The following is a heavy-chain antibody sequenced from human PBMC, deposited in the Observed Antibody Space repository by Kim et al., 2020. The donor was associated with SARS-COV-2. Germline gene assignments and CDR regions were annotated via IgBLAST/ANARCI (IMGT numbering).Heavy chain of an antibody. CDR1: GYIFTTYY. D-gene: IGHD6-13*01. CDR2: ISPHNGYT. J-gene: IGHJ6*02. CDR3: ARGIAAAALVGDYYYHGMDV. V-gene: IGHV1-18*01. Sequence: ASVKVSCKASGYIFTTYYISWVRRAPGQGLEWMGWISPHNGYTSYAQKFQGRVTMNTDTSTSTAYMELMSLRSDDTAVYYCARGIAAAALVGDYYYHGMDVWGQGTTVTVSS.